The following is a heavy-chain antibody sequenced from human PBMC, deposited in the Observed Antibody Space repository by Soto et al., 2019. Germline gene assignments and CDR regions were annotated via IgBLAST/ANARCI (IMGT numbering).Heavy chain of an antibody. J-gene: IGHJ4*02. CDR2: IYHSGTT. Sequence: SETLSLTCAVSGDSITSIYHWAWIRQPPGRGLEWVASIYHSGTTYYNPSLKSRVTISVDTSKNQFSLKLSSVTAADTAVYYCARGRMFNYWGQGTLVTVSS. CDR3: ARGRMFNY. V-gene: IGHV4-38-2*01. D-gene: IGHD2-8*01. CDR1: GDSITSIYH.